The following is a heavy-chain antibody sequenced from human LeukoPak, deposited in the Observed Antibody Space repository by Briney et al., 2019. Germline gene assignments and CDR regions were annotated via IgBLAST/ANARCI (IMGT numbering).Heavy chain of an antibody. CDR3: AADSSGYYRGDY. J-gene: IGHJ4*02. D-gene: IGHD3-22*01. V-gene: IGHV3-30*02. CDR2: IRYDGSNK. CDR1: GFTFSSYW. Sequence: GGSLRLSCAASGFTFSSYWMSWVRQAPGKGLEWVAFIRYDGSNKYYADSVKGRFTISRDNAKNTLFLQMNSLRAEDTAVYYCAADSSGYYRGDYWGQGTLVTVSS.